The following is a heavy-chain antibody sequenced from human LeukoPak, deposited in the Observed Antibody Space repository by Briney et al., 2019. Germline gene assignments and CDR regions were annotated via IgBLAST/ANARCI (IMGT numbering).Heavy chain of an antibody. CDR2: ISYDGSNK. D-gene: IGHD3-3*01. CDR3: AKGGDDFWSGPDY. CDR1: GFTFSSYG. V-gene: IGHV3-30*18. J-gene: IGHJ4*02. Sequence: PGRSLRLSCAASGFTFSSYGMHWVRQAPGKGLEWVAVISYDGSNKYYADSVKGRFTISRDNSKNTLYLQMNSLRAEDTAVYYRAKGGDDFWSGPDYWGQGTLVTVSS.